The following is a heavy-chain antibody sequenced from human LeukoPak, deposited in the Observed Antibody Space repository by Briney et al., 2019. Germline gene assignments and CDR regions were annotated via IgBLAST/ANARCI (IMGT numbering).Heavy chain of an antibody. J-gene: IGHJ5*02. V-gene: IGHV1-2*06. CDR1: GYTFTGYY. CDR2: INPNSGGT. D-gene: IGHD2-21*02. CDR3: AREGFCGGDRFSFGP. Sequence: GASVEVSCKASGYTFTGYYMHWVRQAPGQGLEWMGRINPNSGGTNYAQKFQGRVTMTRDTSISTAYMELSRLRPDDTAVYYCAREGFCGGDRFSFGPWGQGTLVTVSS.